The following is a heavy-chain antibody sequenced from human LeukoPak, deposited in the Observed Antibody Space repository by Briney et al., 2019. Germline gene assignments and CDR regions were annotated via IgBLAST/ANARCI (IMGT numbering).Heavy chain of an antibody. J-gene: IGHJ4*02. V-gene: IGHV4-59*08. Sequence: PSETLSLTCTVSGGSISSYYWSWIRQPPGKGLEWIGYICYSGSTNYNPSLKSRVTISVDTSKNQFSLRLTSVTAADTAVYYCARLSRGVGAAKTFDYWGQGILVTVSS. CDR1: GGSISSYY. CDR3: ARLSRGVGAAKTFDY. D-gene: IGHD1-26*01. CDR2: ICYSGST.